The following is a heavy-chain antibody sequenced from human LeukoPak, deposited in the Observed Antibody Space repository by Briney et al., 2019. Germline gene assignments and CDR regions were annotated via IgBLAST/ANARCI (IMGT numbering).Heavy chain of an antibody. J-gene: IGHJ4*02. V-gene: IGHV3-15*04. CDR3: STLSSGPPR. CDR1: GIAVSNAW. CDR2: IETSTEGGTT. Sequence: GGSLRLSCAASGIAVSNAWMSWVRQAPGKGLEWVGRIETSTEGGTTGYAAPVKGRFTISRDDPKNVVYLQMNSLKTEDSAVYYCSTLSSGPPRWGQGTLVTVSS.